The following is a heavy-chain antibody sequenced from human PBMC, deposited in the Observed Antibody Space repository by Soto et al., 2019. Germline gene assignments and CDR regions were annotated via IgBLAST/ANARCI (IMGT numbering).Heavy chain of an antibody. J-gene: IGHJ3*02. V-gene: IGHV3-23*01. CDR1: GFTFSSYA. Sequence: EVQLLESGGGLVQPGGSLRLSCAASGFTFSSYAMSWVRQGPGKGLEWVSVISGSGGSTYYADSVKGRFTISRDNSKNTLYLLMNSLRAEDTAVYYCAKERGGDWGSSGPKIFGKGEIWGQGTMVSVSS. CDR2: ISGSGGST. CDR3: AKERGGDWGSSGPKIFGKGEI. D-gene: IGHD2-21*02.